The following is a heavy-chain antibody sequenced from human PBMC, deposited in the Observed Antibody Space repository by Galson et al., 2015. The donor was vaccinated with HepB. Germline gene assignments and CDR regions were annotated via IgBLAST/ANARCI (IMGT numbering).Heavy chain of an antibody. Sequence: SETLSLTCTVSGGSISSYYWSWIRQPPGKGLERIGYIYYSGSTNYNPSLKSRVTISVDTSKNQFSLKLSSVTAADTAVYYCARGSWLQSVNWYFDLWGRGTLVTVSS. V-gene: IGHV4-59*01. D-gene: IGHD5-24*01. CDR3: ARGSWLQSVNWYFDL. CDR2: IYYSGST. J-gene: IGHJ2*01. CDR1: GGSISSYY.